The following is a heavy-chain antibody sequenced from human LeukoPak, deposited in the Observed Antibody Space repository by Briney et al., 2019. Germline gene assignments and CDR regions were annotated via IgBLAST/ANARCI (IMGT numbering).Heavy chain of an antibody. CDR2: MYHSGRP. D-gene: IGHD5-18*01. CDR3: ASMPGGGGYSYGYFVPYYFDY. J-gene: IGHJ4*02. Sequence: PSETLSLTCTVSGYSIRSGYYWGWIRQPPGKGLEWIGGMYHSGRPYYNPSLRSRIIISVDTSKHQFSLKLSSVTAADTAVYYCASMPGGGGYSYGYFVPYYFDYWGQGTLVTVSS. CDR1: GYSIRSGYY. V-gene: IGHV4-38-2*02.